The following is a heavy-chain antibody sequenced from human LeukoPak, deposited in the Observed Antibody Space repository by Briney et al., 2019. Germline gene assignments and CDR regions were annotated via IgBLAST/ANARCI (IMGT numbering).Heavy chain of an antibody. Sequence: GGSLRFSCVASGFIFTSYGMHWVRQAPGKGLQWVALISSNGNNERYADSVKGRFSISSDNSKNTMYLRMNSLRAEDTAIYYCTRIKYSTSWSGDYWGQGALVTVSS. V-gene: IGHV3-30*19. J-gene: IGHJ4*02. D-gene: IGHD6-13*01. CDR1: GFIFTSYG. CDR2: ISSNGNNE. CDR3: TRIKYSTSWSGDY.